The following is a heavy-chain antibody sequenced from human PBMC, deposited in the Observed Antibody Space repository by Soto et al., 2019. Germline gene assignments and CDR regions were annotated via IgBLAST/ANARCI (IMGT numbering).Heavy chain of an antibody. V-gene: IGHV1-2*02. J-gene: IGHJ6*02. CDR3: ARVASLELQDYYYYGMDV. D-gene: IGHD1-7*01. CDR1: GYTFTGYY. CDR2: INPNSGGT. Sequence: ASVKVSCKASGYTFTGYYMHWVRQAPGRGLEWMGWINPNSGGTNYAQKFQGRVTMTRDTSISTAYMELSRLRSDDTAVYYCARVASLELQDYYYYGMDVWGQGTTVTVSS.